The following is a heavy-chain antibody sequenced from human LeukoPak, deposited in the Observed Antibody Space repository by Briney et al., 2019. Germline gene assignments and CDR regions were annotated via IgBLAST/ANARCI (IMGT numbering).Heavy chain of an antibody. Sequence: GGSLRLSCAASGFTFSSYSMNWVRQAPGKELEWFSSISSSSSYIYYADSVKGRFTISRDNAKNSLYLQMKSLRAGDTAVYYCTRLHVPLFLKDTYFDYWGQGTLVTVSS. CDR2: ISSSSSYI. J-gene: IGHJ4*02. CDR1: GFTFSSYS. CDR3: TRLHVPLFLKDTYFDY. V-gene: IGHV3-21*01. D-gene: IGHD3-22*01.